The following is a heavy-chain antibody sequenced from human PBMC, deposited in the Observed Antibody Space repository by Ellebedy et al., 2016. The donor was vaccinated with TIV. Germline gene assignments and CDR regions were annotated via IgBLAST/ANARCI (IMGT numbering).Heavy chain of an antibody. CDR3: ARGAQTGDLT. V-gene: IGHV4-34*01. CDR2: INHIGTT. D-gene: IGHD7-27*01. Sequence: MPSETLSLTCGVYGGSFSGYYWSWIRQPPGKGLEWIGEINHIGTTNYNPSLESRVTISVDTSKTQFSLKLSSVTAADTAVYSCARGAQTGDLTWGQGTLVTVSS. J-gene: IGHJ4*02. CDR1: GGSFSGYY.